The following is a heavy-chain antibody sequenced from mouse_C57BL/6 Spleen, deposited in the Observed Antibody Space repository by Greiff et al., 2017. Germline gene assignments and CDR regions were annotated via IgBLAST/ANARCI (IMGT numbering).Heavy chain of an antibody. CDR3: ARIYYGNYGAMDY. CDR1: GFTFSDYG. CDR2: ISSGSSTI. D-gene: IGHD2-1*01. J-gene: IGHJ4*01. V-gene: IGHV5-17*01. Sequence: EVKLVESGGGLVKPGGSLKLSCAASGFTFSDYGMHWVRQAPEKGLEWVAYISSGSSTIYYADKVKGRFTISRDNAKNTLFLQMTSLRSEDTAMYYCARIYYGNYGAMDYWGQGTSVTVSS.